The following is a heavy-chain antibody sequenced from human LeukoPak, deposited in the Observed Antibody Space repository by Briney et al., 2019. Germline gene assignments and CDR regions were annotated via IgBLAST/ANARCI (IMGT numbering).Heavy chain of an antibody. CDR1: GFTFNGHW. D-gene: IGHD3-16*01. CDR3: ARHIPRGNNYFDC. J-gene: IGHJ4*02. V-gene: IGHV3-7*01. Sequence: PGGSLRLSCAASGFTFNGHWMTWVRQAPGKGLEWVANINGDGSGKYYVDSVEGRFTISRDSAKNSLYLQVNGLRAEDTAMYYCARHIPRGNNYFDCWGQGTLVTVSS. CDR2: INGDGSGK.